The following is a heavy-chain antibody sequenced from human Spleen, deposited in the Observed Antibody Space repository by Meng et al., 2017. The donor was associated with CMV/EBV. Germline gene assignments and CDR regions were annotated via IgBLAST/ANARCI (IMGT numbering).Heavy chain of an antibody. CDR2: INEDGSRT. CDR1: RFVFSKYW. CDR3: AKIRSVFDY. Sequence: EVQVVEYGGGLVQPGGSLRLSCAGSRFVFSKYWFHWVRQAPGKGLVWVARINEDGSRTDYADSVRGRFTISRDNSKNTLYLQMNSLRAEDTAVYYCAKIRSVFDYWGQGTLVTVSS. V-gene: IGHV3-74*01. D-gene: IGHD4-17*01. J-gene: IGHJ4*02.